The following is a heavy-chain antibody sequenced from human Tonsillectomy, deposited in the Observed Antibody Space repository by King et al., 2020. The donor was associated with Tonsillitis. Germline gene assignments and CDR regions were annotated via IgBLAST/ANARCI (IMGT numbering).Heavy chain of an antibody. V-gene: IGHV3-21*01. J-gene: IGHJ3*02. D-gene: IGHD3-22*01. Sequence: VQLVESGGGLVKRGGSLRLSCAASGFTFSSYSMNWVRQAPGKGLEWVSSISSSSSYIYYADSVKGRFTISRDNAKNSLYLQMNSLRAEDTAVYYCARDSQTYYYDSSGYSAGAFDIWGEGTMVTVSS. CDR3: ARDSQTYYYDSSGYSAGAFDI. CDR1: GFTFSSYS. CDR2: ISSSSSYI.